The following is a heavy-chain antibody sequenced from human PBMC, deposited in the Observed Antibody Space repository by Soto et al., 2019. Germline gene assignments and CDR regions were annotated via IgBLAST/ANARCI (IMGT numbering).Heavy chain of an antibody. D-gene: IGHD2-2*01. J-gene: IGHJ5*02. CDR2: IYYTGSI. CDR3: ARQGRCSISSCYDVGSPYNYFNP. CDR1: GGSISNSLNY. V-gene: IGHV4-39*01. Sequence: PEETLSLTCSVSGGSISNSLNYWGWIRQPPGKGLEWIGTIYYTGSIYYNPSLKSRVTISIDTSRNQFSLRLSSVTAADTAVYYCARQGRCSISSCYDVGSPYNYFNPWGQGTLVTVSS.